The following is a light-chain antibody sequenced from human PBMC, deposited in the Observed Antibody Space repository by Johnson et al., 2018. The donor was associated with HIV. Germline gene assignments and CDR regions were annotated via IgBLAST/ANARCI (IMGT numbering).Light chain of an antibody. V-gene: IGLV1-51*01. Sequence: QAVLTQPPSVSASPGQKVTISCSGSSSNIGNNYVSWYQQLPATAPKLLIYDNNKRPSGIPDRFSGSKSGTSATLGITGLQTGDEADYYCGTWDSSLSAWVFGTGTKVTVL. CDR3: GTWDSSLSAWV. J-gene: IGLJ1*01. CDR1: SSNIGNNY. CDR2: DNN.